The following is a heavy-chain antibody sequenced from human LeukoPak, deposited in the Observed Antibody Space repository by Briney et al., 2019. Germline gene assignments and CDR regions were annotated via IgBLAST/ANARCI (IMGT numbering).Heavy chain of an antibody. CDR1: GFNFRAYA. CDR3: AKDGVATQHALDI. V-gene: IGHV3-23*01. J-gene: IGHJ3*02. CDR2: ISGSGGTT. Sequence: GGSLRLSCAASGFNFRAYAMTWVRQAPGKGLDWVSGISGSGGTTYYADSVRGRFTISRDNSKNTVYPQLNNLRAEDTAVYYCAKDGVATQHALDIWGHGTMVTVSS. D-gene: IGHD5-12*01.